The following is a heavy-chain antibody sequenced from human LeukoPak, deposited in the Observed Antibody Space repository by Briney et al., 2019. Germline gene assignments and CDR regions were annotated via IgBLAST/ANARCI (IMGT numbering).Heavy chain of an antibody. D-gene: IGHD5-24*01. Sequence: PGGSLRLSCVASGFTFRNASMSWVRQAPGKGLEWVGRIRSKANNYATAYGASVKGRFTISRDDSKNTAYLQMNSLKTEDTALYYCTTGTDGPGYWGQGTLVTVSS. CDR3: TTGTDGPGY. J-gene: IGHJ4*02. CDR2: IRSKANNYAT. V-gene: IGHV3-73*01. CDR1: GFTFRNAS.